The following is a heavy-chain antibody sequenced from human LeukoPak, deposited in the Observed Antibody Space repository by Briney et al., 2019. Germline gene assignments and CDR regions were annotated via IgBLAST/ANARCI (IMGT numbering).Heavy chain of an antibody. J-gene: IGHJ5*02. CDR1: GGSFSGYY. Sequence: SETLSLTCAVYGGSFSGYYWSWIRQPPGKGLEWIGEINHSGSTNYNPSLKSRVTISVDTSKNQFSLKLSSVTAADTAVYYCGSSTGCYAWFDPWGQGTLVTVSS. CDR3: GSSTGCYAWFDP. D-gene: IGHD2-2*01. V-gene: IGHV4-34*01. CDR2: INHSGST.